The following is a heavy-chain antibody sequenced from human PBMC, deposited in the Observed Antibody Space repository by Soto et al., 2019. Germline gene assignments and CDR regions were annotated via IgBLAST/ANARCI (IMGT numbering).Heavy chain of an antibody. CDR1: GGTITSWGYP. CDR2: INYSGSS. CDR3: ARMDYDGDERFDF. Sequence: SGTLDLTCAASGGTITSWGYPWGWNRQPPGKGREWIGSINYSGSSYSNPTLKSRVNISVDTSKNQFSLKLSSVTAADTAVYYCARMDYDGDERFDFWGQGTLVTVSS. V-gene: IGHV4-39*01. D-gene: IGHD2-21*01. J-gene: IGHJ4*02.